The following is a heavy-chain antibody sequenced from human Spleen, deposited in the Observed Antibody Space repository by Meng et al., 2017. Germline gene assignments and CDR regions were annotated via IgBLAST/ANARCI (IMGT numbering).Heavy chain of an antibody. CDR3: ARKDYGGNAKFLF. Sequence: ASVKVSCKASGYTFTSYGISWVRQAPGQGLEWMGWISSYNGNTNYAQKLQGRVTMTTDTSTSTAYMEMRSLRSDDTAVYYCARKDYGGNAKFLFWGQGTLVTVSS. D-gene: IGHD4-23*01. J-gene: IGHJ4*02. V-gene: IGHV1-18*01. CDR2: ISSYNGNT. CDR1: GYTFTSYG.